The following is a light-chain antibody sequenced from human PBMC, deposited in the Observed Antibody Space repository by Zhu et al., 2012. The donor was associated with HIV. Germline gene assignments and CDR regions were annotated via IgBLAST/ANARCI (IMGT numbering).Light chain of an antibody. V-gene: IGKV1-5*03. CDR1: ESISDL. CDR3: QQYKDYRRT. Sequence: DIQMTQSPSTLSASVGDRVTITCRASESISDLLAWYQQKPGKAPSFLIFKTTSLQTGVPSRFSGSRHGAEFTLTINNVQPDDFATYYCQQYKDYRRTFGPGTRV. CDR2: KTT. J-gene: IGKJ1*01.